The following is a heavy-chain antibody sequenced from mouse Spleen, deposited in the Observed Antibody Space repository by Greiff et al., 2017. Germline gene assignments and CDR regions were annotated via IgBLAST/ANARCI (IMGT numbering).Heavy chain of an antibody. CDR2: IYPGNSDT. CDR1: GYTFTSYW. V-gene: IGHV1-5*01. D-gene: IGHD2-3*01. J-gene: IGHJ2*01. CDR3: TRRIYDGYHSYFDY. Sequence: VQLQQSGTVLARPGASVKMSCKASGYTFTSYWMHWVKQRPGQGLEWIGAIYPGNSDTSYNQKFKGKAKLTAVTSTSTAYMELSSLTNEDSAVYYCTRRIYDGYHSYFDYWGQGTTLTVSS.